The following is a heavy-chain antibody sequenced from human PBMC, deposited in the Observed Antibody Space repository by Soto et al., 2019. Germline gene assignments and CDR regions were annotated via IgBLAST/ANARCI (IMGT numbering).Heavy chain of an antibody. D-gene: IGHD3-22*01. CDR2: IYFAGTT. V-gene: IGHV4-59*08. J-gene: IGHJ5*02. Sequence: QVRLQESGPGLLKPSETLSLTCSVSGASITPNYWSWIRQAPGKGLEWNGDIYFAGTTTYNPSLKCRVSLSVDTSEKQFYMNLTSVAAADTAVYYCARVGAYYQALDTWGQVILVAV. CDR1: GASITPNY. CDR3: ARVGAYYQALDT.